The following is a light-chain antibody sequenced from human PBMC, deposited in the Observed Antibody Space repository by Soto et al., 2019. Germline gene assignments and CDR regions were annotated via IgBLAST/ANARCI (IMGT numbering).Light chain of an antibody. CDR3: AVWDDSLNGRV. J-gene: IGLJ1*01. V-gene: IGLV1-44*01. Sequence: QSVLTQPPSASGTPGQRVTISCSGSSSNIGSSTINWYQQLPGTAPKLLIYSNNQRPSGVPDRFSGSKSGTSASLAISGLQSEDEADYYCAVWDDSLNGRVFGTGTKLTVL. CDR2: SNN. CDR1: SSNIGSST.